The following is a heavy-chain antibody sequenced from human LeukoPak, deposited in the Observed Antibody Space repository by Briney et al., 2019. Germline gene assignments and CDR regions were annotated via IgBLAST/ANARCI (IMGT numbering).Heavy chain of an antibody. CDR3: ARHGSRWFGELLLLPFDY. J-gene: IGHJ4*02. V-gene: IGHV4-39*01. CDR1: GGSISSSTYY. CDR2: LYYSGKT. D-gene: IGHD3-10*01. Sequence: SETLSLTCIISGGSISSSTYYWGWIRQPPGKGLEWIGTLYYSGKTYYNPSLKSRVTISVDTSKNQFSLKLSSVTAADTAVYYCARHGSRWFGELLLLPFDYWGQGTLVTVSS.